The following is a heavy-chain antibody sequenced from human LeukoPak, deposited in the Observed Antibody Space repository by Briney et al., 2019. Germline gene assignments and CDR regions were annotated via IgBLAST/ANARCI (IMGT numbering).Heavy chain of an antibody. Sequence: ASVKVSCKASGYTFTGYYMHWVRQAPGQGLEWMGLINPNSGGTNYAQKFQGRVTMTRDTSISTAYMELSRLRSDDTAVYYCARQESYDSSGYYSDFDYWGQGTLVTVSS. J-gene: IGHJ4*02. D-gene: IGHD3-22*01. CDR2: INPNSGGT. CDR3: ARQESYDSSGYYSDFDY. V-gene: IGHV1-2*02. CDR1: GYTFTGYY.